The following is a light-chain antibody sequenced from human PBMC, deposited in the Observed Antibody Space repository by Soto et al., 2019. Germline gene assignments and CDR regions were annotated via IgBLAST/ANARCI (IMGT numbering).Light chain of an antibody. Sequence: EIVLTQSPATLSLSPGKRATLSCRASQSVSSNLAWYQQKPGQAPRLLIYDASNRATGIPARFSGSGSGTDFTLTISSLEPEDFAVYYCQQRSNWPLTFGGGTKVEIK. CDR1: QSVSSN. CDR2: DAS. V-gene: IGKV3-11*01. J-gene: IGKJ4*01. CDR3: QQRSNWPLT.